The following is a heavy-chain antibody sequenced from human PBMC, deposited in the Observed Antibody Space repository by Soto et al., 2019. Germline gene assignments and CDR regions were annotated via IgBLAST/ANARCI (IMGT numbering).Heavy chain of an antibody. Sequence: ASVKVSCKVSGYTLTELSMHWVRQAPGKGLEWMGGFDPEDGETIYAQKFQGRVTMTEDTSTDTAYMELSSLRSEDTAVYYCATDPSTFGGVIPPRYWGQGTLVTVSS. CDR3: ATDPSTFGGVIPPRY. CDR1: GYTLTELS. V-gene: IGHV1-24*01. CDR2: FDPEDGET. J-gene: IGHJ4*02. D-gene: IGHD3-16*02.